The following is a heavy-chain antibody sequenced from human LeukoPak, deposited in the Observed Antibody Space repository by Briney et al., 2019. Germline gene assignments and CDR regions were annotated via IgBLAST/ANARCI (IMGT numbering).Heavy chain of an antibody. CDR3: ARDFLDGYPDY. V-gene: IGHV3-11*04. CDR1: GFTFSDYY. Sequence: GGSLRLSCAASGFTFSDYYMSWIRQAPGKGLEWVSYISSSGSTIYYADSVKGRFTISSDNAKNSLYLQMNSLRAEDSAVYYCARDFLDGYPDYWGQGTLVTVSS. CDR2: ISSSGSTI. D-gene: IGHD5-24*01. J-gene: IGHJ4*02.